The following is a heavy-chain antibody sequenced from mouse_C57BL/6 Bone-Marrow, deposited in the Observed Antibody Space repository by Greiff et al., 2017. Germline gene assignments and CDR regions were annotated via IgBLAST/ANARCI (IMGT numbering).Heavy chain of an antibody. CDR1: GYTFTSYW. Sequence: VQLQQPGAELVRPGTSVKLSCKASGYTFTSYWMHWVKQRPGQGLEWIGVIDPSDSYTNYNQKFKGKATLTVDTSSSTASMQLSSLTSEDSAVYYCARRRLRRGGFAYWGQGTLVTVSA. CDR3: ARRRLRRGGFAY. D-gene: IGHD2-4*01. J-gene: IGHJ3*01. V-gene: IGHV1-59*01. CDR2: IDPSDSYT.